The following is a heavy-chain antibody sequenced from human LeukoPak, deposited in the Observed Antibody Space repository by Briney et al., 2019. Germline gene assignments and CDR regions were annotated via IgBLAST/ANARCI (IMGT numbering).Heavy chain of an antibody. CDR1: GYTFTGYY. D-gene: IGHD3-10*01. V-gene: IGHV1-2*02. J-gene: IGHJ3*02. Sequence: ASVKVSCKASGYTFTGYYMHWVRQAPGQGLEWMGWINPNSGGTNYAQKFQGRVTMTRDTSISTAYMELSRLRSDDTAVYYCARVQYYGSGSYPDAFDIWGQGTMVTVSS. CDR3: ARVQYYGSGSYPDAFDI. CDR2: INPNSGGT.